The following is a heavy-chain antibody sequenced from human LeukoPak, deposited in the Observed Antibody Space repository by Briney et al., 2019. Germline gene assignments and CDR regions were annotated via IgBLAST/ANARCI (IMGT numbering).Heavy chain of an antibody. CDR3: AIQKAAAGNNWFDP. J-gene: IGHJ5*02. CDR1: GGSISSYY. D-gene: IGHD6-13*01. Sequence: SETLSLTCTVSGGSISSYYWSWIRQPPGKGLEWIGEINHSGSTNYNPSLKSRVTISVDTSKNQFSLKLSSVTAADTAVYYCAIQKAAAGNNWFDPWGQGTLVTVSS. V-gene: IGHV4-34*01. CDR2: INHSGST.